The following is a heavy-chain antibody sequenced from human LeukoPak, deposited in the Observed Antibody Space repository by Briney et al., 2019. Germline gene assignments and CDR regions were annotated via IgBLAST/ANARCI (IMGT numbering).Heavy chain of an antibody. Sequence: SETLSLTCAVYGGSFSGYYWSWIRQPPGKGLEWIGEINHSGSTNYNPSLKSRVTISVDTSKNQFSLKLSSVTAADTAVYYCARGQTTLRYCSSTSCYGPGNAFDIWGRGTMVTVSS. CDR3: ARGQTTLRYCSSTSCYGPGNAFDI. CDR2: INHSGST. J-gene: IGHJ3*02. CDR1: GGSFSGYY. V-gene: IGHV4-34*01. D-gene: IGHD2-2*01.